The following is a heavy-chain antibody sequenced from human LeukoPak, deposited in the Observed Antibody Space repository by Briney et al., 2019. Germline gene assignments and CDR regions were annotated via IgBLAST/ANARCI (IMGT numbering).Heavy chain of an antibody. Sequence: SETLSLTCAVSGYSISSGYYWGWIRQPPGQGLEWIGSIYHSGSTYYNPSLKSRVTLSVDTSKNQFSLRLSSVTAADTAMYYCARDSYYYYYMDVWGRGTTVTVSS. CDR1: GYSISSGYY. CDR2: IYHSGST. J-gene: IGHJ6*03. V-gene: IGHV4-38-2*02. CDR3: ARDSYYYYYMDV.